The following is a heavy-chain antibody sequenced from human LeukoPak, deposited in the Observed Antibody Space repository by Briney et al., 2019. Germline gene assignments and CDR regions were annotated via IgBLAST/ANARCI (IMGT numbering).Heavy chain of an antibody. J-gene: IGHJ4*02. CDR2: ISSSSLSI. V-gene: IGHV3-48*01. CDR1: GFTFSDFG. D-gene: IGHD5-18*01. CDR3: AGRVTGYSSGYVY. Sequence: GGSLRLSCAASGFTFSDFGMTWVRQAPGKGLEWVSYISSSSLSIYYADSVKGRFTISKDSSKNTLFLHLNSLRAEDTAVYYCAGRVTGYSSGYVYWGQGTLVTVSS.